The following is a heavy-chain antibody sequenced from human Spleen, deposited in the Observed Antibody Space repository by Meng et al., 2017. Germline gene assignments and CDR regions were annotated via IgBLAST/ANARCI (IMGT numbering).Heavy chain of an antibody. Sequence: QGELEAGGVSLLAPAEALSLTCVVYGWFFSGYYWIWIRQPPGKGLEWIGENNHSGSTNYNPSLKSRVTISVDTSKNQFSLKLSSVTSADTAVYYCAGRVATIPTDEYYFDYWGQGTLVTVSS. CDR2: NNHSGST. CDR1: GWFFSGYY. CDR3: AGRVATIPTDEYYFDY. J-gene: IGHJ4*02. V-gene: IGHV4-34*01. D-gene: IGHD5-12*01.